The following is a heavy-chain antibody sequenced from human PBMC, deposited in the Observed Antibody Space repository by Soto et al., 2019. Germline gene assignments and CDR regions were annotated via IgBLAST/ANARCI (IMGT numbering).Heavy chain of an antibody. J-gene: IGHJ4*02. D-gene: IGHD3-10*02. CDR3: TTVTVVNVHSDY. CDR1: GFTFNNAW. V-gene: IGHV3-15*01. Sequence: GGSLRLSCVVSGFTFNNAWMSWVRQAPGKGLEWVGRIKSKSEGETTEYAAPVKGRFTISRDDSKNTLYLQMDSLRTEDTAVYYCTTVTVVNVHSDYWGQGTLVTVSS. CDR2: IKSKSEGETT.